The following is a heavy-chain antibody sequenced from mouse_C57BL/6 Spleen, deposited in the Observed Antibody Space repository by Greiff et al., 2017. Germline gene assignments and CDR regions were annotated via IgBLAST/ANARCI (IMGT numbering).Heavy chain of an antibody. CDR1: GYTFTSYW. D-gene: IGHD1-1*01. CDR3: AARTTVVGYFDV. Sequence: VQLQQPGAELVRPGSSVKLSCKASGYTFTSYWMHWVKQRPIQGLEWIGNIDPSDSETHYNQKFKDKATLTVDKSSSTAYMQLSSLTSEDSAVYYCAARTTVVGYFDVWGTGTTVTVSS. CDR2: IDPSDSET. J-gene: IGHJ1*03. V-gene: IGHV1-52*01.